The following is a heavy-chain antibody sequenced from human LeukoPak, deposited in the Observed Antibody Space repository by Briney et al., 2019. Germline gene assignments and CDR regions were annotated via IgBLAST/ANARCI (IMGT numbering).Heavy chain of an antibody. J-gene: IGHJ4*02. CDR3: ARRRIDWLFDY. D-gene: IGHD3-9*01. CDR1: GVSISSSNSY. CDR2: IYYTENT. Sequence: PSETLSLTCTVSGVSISSSNSYWGWIRQPPGKGLEWIGSIYYTENTYYNASLKSQVSISIDTSKNQFSLKLTSVTAADTAVYFCARRRIDWLFDYWGQGTLVTVSS. V-gene: IGHV4-39*07.